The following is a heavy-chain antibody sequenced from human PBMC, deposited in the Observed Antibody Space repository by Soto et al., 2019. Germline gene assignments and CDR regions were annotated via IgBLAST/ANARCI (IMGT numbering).Heavy chain of an antibody. CDR2: IYPGDSDT. CDR3: ARHPGTRYCSSTSCLYYYYYGMDV. Sequence: PGESLKISCKGSGYSFTSYWIGWVRQMPGKGLEWMGIIYPGDSDTRYSPSFQGQVTISADKSISTAYLQWSSLKASDTAMYYCARHPGTRYCSSTSCLYYYYYGMDVWGQGTTVTVSS. D-gene: IGHD2-2*01. V-gene: IGHV5-51*01. CDR1: GYSFTSYW. J-gene: IGHJ6*02.